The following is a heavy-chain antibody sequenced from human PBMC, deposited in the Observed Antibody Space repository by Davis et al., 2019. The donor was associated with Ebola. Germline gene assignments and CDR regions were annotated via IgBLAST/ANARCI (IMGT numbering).Heavy chain of an antibody. Sequence: MPSETLSLTCTVSGGSITTYYWSWVRQPPGKRLEWIGYIFHTGSADYNPSLKTRVSMSVDTSMNQFSLNLGSVTAADTAVYYCASEMATTLDYWGQGTLVTVSS. D-gene: IGHD5-24*01. J-gene: IGHJ4*02. CDR3: ASEMATTLDY. CDR2: IFHTGSA. V-gene: IGHV4-59*01. CDR1: GGSITTYY.